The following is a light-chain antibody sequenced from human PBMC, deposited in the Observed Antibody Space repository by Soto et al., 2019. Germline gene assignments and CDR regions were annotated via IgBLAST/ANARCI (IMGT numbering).Light chain of an antibody. V-gene: IGKV1-5*03. Sequence: DIPMTQSPSTLSASVGDRVTITCRASQNVGSLLAWYQQKPGKAPTFLIYKASSLESGVPSRFSGSGSGTEFTLTISNLQPGDFATYFCQQYSTYPLTFGQGTKLEIK. J-gene: IGKJ2*01. CDR2: KAS. CDR1: QNVGSL. CDR3: QQYSTYPLT.